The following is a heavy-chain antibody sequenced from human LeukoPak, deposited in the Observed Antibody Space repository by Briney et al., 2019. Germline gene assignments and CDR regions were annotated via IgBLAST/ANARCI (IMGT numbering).Heavy chain of an antibody. CDR1: GYTFTGYY. V-gene: IGHV1-2*02. CDR3: ARDVDHYDNTAKGFVDI. J-gene: IGHJ3*02. D-gene: IGHD3-22*01. CDR2: INPNSGDT. Sequence: GASVRVSCKASGYTFTGYYMHWVRQAPGQGLEWMGWINPNSGDTNYAQKFQGRVTMTRDTSISTAYMEVSRLRSDDTAVYYCARDVDHYDNTAKGFVDIWGQGTMVTVSS.